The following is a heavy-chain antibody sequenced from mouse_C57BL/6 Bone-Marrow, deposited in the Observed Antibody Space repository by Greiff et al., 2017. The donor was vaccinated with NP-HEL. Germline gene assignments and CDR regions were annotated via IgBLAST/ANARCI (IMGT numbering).Heavy chain of an antibody. J-gene: IGHJ4*01. Sequence: QVQLKQSGAELARPGASVKLSCKASGYTFTSYGISWVKQRTGQGLEWIGEIYPRSGNTYYNEKFKGKATLTADNSSSTAYMELRSLTSEDSAVYFCAPITTVVAYYYAMDYWGQGTSVTVSS. D-gene: IGHD1-1*01. CDR1: GYTFTSYG. V-gene: IGHV1-81*01. CDR3: APITTVVAYYYAMDY. CDR2: IYPRSGNT.